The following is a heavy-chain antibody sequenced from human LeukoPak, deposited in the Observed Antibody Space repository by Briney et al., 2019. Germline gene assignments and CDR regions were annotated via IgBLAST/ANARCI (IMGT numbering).Heavy chain of an antibody. CDR2: INHSGST. J-gene: IGHJ4*02. V-gene: IGHV4-34*01. Sequence: GSLRLSCAASGFTFSSYSMNWVRQAPGKGLEWIGEINHSGSTNYNPSLKSRVTISVDTSKNQFSLKLSSVTAADTAVYYCARPATYYYGSGSYFVYWGQGTLVTVSS. CDR1: GFTFSSYS. CDR3: ARPATYYYGSGSYFVY. D-gene: IGHD3-10*01.